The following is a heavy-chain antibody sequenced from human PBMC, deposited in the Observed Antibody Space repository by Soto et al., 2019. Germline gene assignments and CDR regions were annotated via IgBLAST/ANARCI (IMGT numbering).Heavy chain of an antibody. CDR3: ARRGNWGSDEFDY. CDR2: IYYSGST. V-gene: IGHV4-31*03. J-gene: IGHJ4*02. CDR1: GGSISSGGYY. Sequence: PSETVSLTCTVSGGSISSGGYYWSWILHHPGKGLEWIGYIYYSGSTYYNPSLKSRVTISVDTSKDQFSLKLSSVTAADTAVYYCARRGNWGSDEFDYWGQGTLVTVSS. D-gene: IGHD3-16*01.